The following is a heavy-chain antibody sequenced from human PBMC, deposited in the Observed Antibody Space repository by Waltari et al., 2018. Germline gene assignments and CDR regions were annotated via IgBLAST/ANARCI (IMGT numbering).Heavy chain of an antibody. CDR1: GYSISGYF. Sequence: QVQMQESGPGLVKPSETLSLNCDVSGYSISGYFWGWIRQPPGKGLEWIGSIFHSGKTYYNPSLKSGVTLSVDTSKNQISLKLSSVTAADTAVYYCARSSGYYSFSYWGQGTLVTVSS. D-gene: IGHD3-22*01. CDR3: ARSSGYYSFSY. J-gene: IGHJ4*02. V-gene: IGHV4-38-2*01. CDR2: IFHSGKT.